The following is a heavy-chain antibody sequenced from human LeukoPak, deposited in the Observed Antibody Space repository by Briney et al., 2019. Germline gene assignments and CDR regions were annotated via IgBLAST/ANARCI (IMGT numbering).Heavy chain of an antibody. CDR3: ARVKGPSSSGWQKWVWKYYFDY. CDR2: INAGNGNT. J-gene: IGHJ4*02. D-gene: IGHD6-19*01. V-gene: IGHV1-3*01. CDR1: GYTFTSYA. Sequence: GASVKVSCKASGYTFTSYAMHWVRQAPGQRLEWMGWINAGNGNTKYSQKFQGRVTITRDTSASTAYMELSSLRSEDTAVYYCARVKGPSSSGWQKWVWKYYFDYWGQGTLVTVSS.